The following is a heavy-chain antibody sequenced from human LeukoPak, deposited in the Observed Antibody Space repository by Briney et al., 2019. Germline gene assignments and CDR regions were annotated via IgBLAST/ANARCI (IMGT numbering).Heavy chain of an antibody. CDR2: FDPEDGET. Sequence: GASVKVSCKVSGYTLTELSMHWVRQAPGKGLEWMGGFDPEDGETIYAQKFQGRVTMTEDTSTDTAYMELSSLRSEDTAVYYCARGGRNPGIAAAGTHTLTSYYYYYMDVWGKGTTVTVSS. CDR3: ARGGRNPGIAAAGTHTLTSYYYYYMDV. D-gene: IGHD6-13*01. V-gene: IGHV1-24*01. CDR1: GYTLTELS. J-gene: IGHJ6*03.